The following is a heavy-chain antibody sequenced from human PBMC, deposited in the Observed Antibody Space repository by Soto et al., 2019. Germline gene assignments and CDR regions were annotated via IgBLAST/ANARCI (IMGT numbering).Heavy chain of an antibody. CDR1: GFTFSSYG. V-gene: IGHV3-33*01. J-gene: IGHJ6*02. D-gene: IGHD3-10*01. Sequence: GGSLRLSCAASGFTFSSYGMHWVRQAPGKGLEWVAVIWYDGSNKYYADSVKGRFTISRDNSKNTLYLQMNSLRAEDTAVYYCARVTSYGSGILPSHGMDVWGQGTTVTVSS. CDR3: ARVTSYGSGILPSHGMDV. CDR2: IWYDGSNK.